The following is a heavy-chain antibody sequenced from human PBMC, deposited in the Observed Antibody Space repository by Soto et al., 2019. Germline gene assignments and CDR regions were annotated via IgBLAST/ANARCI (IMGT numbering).Heavy chain of an antibody. D-gene: IGHD3-16*01. V-gene: IGHV4-30-4*01. Sequence: QVQLQESGPGLVKPSQTLSLTCTVSGASISSGNYYWTWIRQPPGKGLEWIGYISYSGSTYYNPSLKSRVTMSIDTSKNQFSLKMNSVTAADTAVYYCARALGEWDWGQGTLVTVSS. CDR1: GASISSGNYY. J-gene: IGHJ4*02. CDR3: ARALGEWD. CDR2: ISYSGST.